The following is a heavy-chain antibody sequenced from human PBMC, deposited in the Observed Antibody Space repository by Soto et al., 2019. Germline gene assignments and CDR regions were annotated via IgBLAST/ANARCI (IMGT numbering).Heavy chain of an antibody. CDR1: GGSFSGYY. CDR3: ASSSSWYFLDY. V-gene: IGHV4-34*01. D-gene: IGHD6-13*01. CDR2: INHSGST. Sequence: SETLSLTCAVYGGSFSGYYWSWIRQPPGKGLEWIGEINHSGSTNYNPSLKSRVTISVDTSKNQFSLKLSSVTAADTAVYYCASSSSWYFLDYWGQGTLVTVS. J-gene: IGHJ4*02.